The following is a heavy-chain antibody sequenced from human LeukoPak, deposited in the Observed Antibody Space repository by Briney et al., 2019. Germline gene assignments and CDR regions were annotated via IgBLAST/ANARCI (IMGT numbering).Heavy chain of an antibody. CDR3: ARDTYCSSTSCYGGVY. Sequence: GGSLRLSCAASGFTFSSYSMNWVRQAPGKGLECVSSISSSSSYIYYADSVKGRFSISRDNAKNSLYLQMNSLRDEDTAVYYCARDTYCSSTSCYGGVYWGQGTLVTVSS. V-gene: IGHV3-21*01. J-gene: IGHJ4*02. CDR2: ISSSSSYI. D-gene: IGHD2-2*01. CDR1: GFTFSSYS.